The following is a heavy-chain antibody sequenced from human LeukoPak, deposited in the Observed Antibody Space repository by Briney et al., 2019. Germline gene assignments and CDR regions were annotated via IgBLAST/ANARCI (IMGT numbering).Heavy chain of an antibody. CDR3: AKDVRRDGYNFDY. CDR2: ISWNSGSI. D-gene: IGHD5-24*01. J-gene: IGHJ4*02. CDR1: GFTFDDYA. V-gene: IGHV3-9*01. Sequence: GGSLRLSCAASGFTFDDYAMHWVRQAPGKGLEWVSCISWNSGSIGYADSVKGRFTISRDNAKNSLYLQMNSLRAEDTALCYCAKDVRRDGYNFDYWGQGTLVTVSS.